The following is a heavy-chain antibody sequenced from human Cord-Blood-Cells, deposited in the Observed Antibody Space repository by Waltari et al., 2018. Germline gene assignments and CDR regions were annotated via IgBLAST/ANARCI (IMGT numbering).Heavy chain of an antibody. J-gene: IGHJ6*03. CDR3: ARGYSGTPYYYYYMDV. D-gene: IGHD2-21*01. CDR1: GGSFSGYY. V-gene: IGHV4-34*01. CDR2: INHSGST. Sequence: QVQLQQWGAGLLKPSETLSLTCAVYGGSFSGYYWSWIRPPPGKGLEWIGEINHSGSTNYNPSLKSRVTISVDTSKNQFSLKLSSVTAADTAVYYCARGYSGTPYYYYYMDVWGKGTTVTVSS.